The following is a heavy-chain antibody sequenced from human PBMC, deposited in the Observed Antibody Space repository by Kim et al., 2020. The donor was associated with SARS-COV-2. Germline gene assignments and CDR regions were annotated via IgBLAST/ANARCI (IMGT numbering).Heavy chain of an antibody. D-gene: IGHD6-19*01. J-gene: IGHJ4*02. CDR2: INSDGSST. V-gene: IGHV3-74*01. CDR1: GFTFSSYW. CDR3: ARRAYSSGWWYFDY. Sequence: GGSLRLSCAASGFTFSSYWMHWVRQAPGKGLVWVSRINSDGSSTSYADSVKGRFTISRDNAKNTLYLQMNRLRAEDTAVYYCARRAYSSGWWYFDYWGQGTLVAVS.